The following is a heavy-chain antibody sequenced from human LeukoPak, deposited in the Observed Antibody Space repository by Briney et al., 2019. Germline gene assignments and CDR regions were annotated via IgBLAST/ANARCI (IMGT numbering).Heavy chain of an antibody. D-gene: IGHD2-2*01. J-gene: IGHJ5*02. CDR3: ATTVVVPAAIFWFDP. CDR1: GYTFTGYY. V-gene: IGHV1-2*02. CDR2: INPNSGGT. Sequence: ASVKVSCKASGYTFTGYYMHWVRQAPGQGLEWMGWINPNSGGTNYAQKFQGRVTMTRDTSISTAYMELSRLRSDDTAVYYCATTVVVPAAIFWFDPWGQGTLVTVFS.